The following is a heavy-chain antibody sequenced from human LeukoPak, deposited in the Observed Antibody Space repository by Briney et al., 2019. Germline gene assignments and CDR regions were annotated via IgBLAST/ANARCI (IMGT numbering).Heavy chain of an antibody. CDR1: GGSISSSSYY. D-gene: IGHD1-26*01. Sequence: SETLSLTCTVSGGSISSSSYYWGWIRQPPGKGLEWIGSIYYSGSTYYNPSLKSRVTISVDTSKNQFSLKLSSVTAADTAVYCCARKDSVPSGSYFPAPATFDYWGQGTLVAVSS. CDR3: ARKDSVPSGSYFPAPATFDY. J-gene: IGHJ4*02. V-gene: IGHV4-39*01. CDR2: IYYSGST.